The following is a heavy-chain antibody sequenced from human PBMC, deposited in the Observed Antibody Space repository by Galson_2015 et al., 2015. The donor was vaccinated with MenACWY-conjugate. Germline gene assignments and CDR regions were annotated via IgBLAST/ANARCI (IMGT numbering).Heavy chain of an antibody. D-gene: IGHD6-19*01. J-gene: IGHJ4*02. V-gene: IGHV3-23*01. CDR3: AKAQGTSGWGGAYVHDF. CDR1: GFTFSCYV. CDR2: ISRSGDTT. Sequence: SLRLSCAASGFTFSCYVMNWVRQSPEKGLEWVSSISRSGDTTYYADSVKGRFTISREYSKNTLYLQMNSLRGEDTAVCYCAKAQGTSGWGGAYVHDFWGQGTLVTVSS.